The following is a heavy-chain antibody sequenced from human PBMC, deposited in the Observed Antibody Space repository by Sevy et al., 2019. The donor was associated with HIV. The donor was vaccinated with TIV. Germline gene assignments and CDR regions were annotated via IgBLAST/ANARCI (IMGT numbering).Heavy chain of an antibody. J-gene: IGHJ4*02. CDR2: IYWNDDK. V-gene: IGHV2-5*01. CDR3: ALTYYYDSSGYPFDY. D-gene: IGHD3-22*01. CDR1: GFSLSTSGVG. Sequence: SGPTLVKPTQTLTLTCTFSGFSLSTSGVGVGWIRQPPGKALEWLALIYWNDDKRYSPSLKNRLTITKDTSKNQVVLTMTNMDPVDTATYYCALTYYYDSSGYPFDYWGQGTLVTVSS.